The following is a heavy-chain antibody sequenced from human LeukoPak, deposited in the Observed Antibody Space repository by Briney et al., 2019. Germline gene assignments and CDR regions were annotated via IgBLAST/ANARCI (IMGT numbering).Heavy chain of an antibody. CDR2: ISGSGGST. Sequence: PGGSLSLSCAASGFTFSSYAMSWVRQAPGKELKWVSAISGSGGSTYYADSVKGRFTISRDNSKNTLYLQMNSLRAEDTAVYYCAKILSSWYPGFDYWGQGTLVTVSS. CDR1: GFTFSSYA. D-gene: IGHD6-13*01. V-gene: IGHV3-23*01. CDR3: AKILSSWYPGFDY. J-gene: IGHJ4*02.